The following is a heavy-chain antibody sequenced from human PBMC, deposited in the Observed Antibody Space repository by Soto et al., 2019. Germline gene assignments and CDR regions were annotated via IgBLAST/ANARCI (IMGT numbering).Heavy chain of an antibody. D-gene: IGHD2-2*01. Sequence: ASVKVSCKASGYTFTSYGISWVRQAPGQRLEWMGWISAYNGNTNYAQKLQGRVTMTTDTSTSTAYMELRSLRSDDTAVYYCARDGGYCSSTSCYGSFDYWGQGTLVTVSS. V-gene: IGHV1-18*01. CDR3: ARDGGYCSSTSCYGSFDY. J-gene: IGHJ4*02. CDR1: GYTFTSYG. CDR2: ISAYNGNT.